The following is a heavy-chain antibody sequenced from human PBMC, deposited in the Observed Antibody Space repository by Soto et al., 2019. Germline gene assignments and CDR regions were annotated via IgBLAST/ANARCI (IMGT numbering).Heavy chain of an antibody. J-gene: IGHJ5*02. CDR3: ARSGLALPYSASHWFDP. V-gene: IGHV3-21*01. CDR1: GFTFSTYG. Sequence: EVQLVESGGGLVKPGGSLRLSCAASGFTFSTYGMNWVRQAPGKGLEWLSSISDSGHYIYYADSVKGRFTISGDNAKNSLFLQMNSLRGEDTAVYYCARSGLALPYSASHWFDPWGHGTLVTVSS. CDR2: ISDSGHYI. D-gene: IGHD3-22*01.